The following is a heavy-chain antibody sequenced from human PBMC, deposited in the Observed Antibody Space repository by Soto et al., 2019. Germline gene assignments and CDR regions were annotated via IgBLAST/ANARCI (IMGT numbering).Heavy chain of an antibody. J-gene: IGHJ4*02. V-gene: IGHV3-23*01. CDR3: AKVDSTYYDFWSGYDI. D-gene: IGHD3-3*01. Sequence: GGSLRLSCAASGFTFSSYAMSWVRQAPGKGLEWVSAISGSGGSTYYADSVKGRFTISRDNSKNTLYLQMNSLRAEDTAVYYCAKVDSTYYDFWSGYDIWGQGTLVTVSS. CDR2: ISGSGGST. CDR1: GFTFSSYA.